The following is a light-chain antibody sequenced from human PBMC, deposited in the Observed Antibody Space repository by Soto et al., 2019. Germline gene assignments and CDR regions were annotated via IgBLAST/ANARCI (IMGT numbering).Light chain of an antibody. CDR2: AVS. CDR1: SSDVGLYDY. V-gene: IGLV2-14*01. Sequence: QSALTQPAPVSASRGQSITISCTGTSSDVGLYDYVSWYQQHPGKAPQLMNYAVSNRPSRVSNRFSASKSRNTASLFISDLQADDEADYYCSSYTSDTSDVFGYGTKVTVL. J-gene: IGLJ1*01. CDR3: SSYTSDTSDV.